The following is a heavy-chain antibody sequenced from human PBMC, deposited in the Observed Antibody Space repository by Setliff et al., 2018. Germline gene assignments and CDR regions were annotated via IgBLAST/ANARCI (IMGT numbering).Heavy chain of an antibody. Sequence: SETLSLTCKVSGDSMIGYYWSWIRQPPGKGLDWIGYVYSGGSPNYSPSFKSRVTMSIDTSKNQFSLKLKSVTAADTAVYYCARLYHNDNSADFRRAPFDVWDQGMMVTVSS. J-gene: IGHJ3*01. D-gene: IGHD3-22*01. V-gene: IGHV4-59*01. CDR2: VYSGGSP. CDR3: ARLYHNDNSADFRRAPFDV. CDR1: GDSMIGYY.